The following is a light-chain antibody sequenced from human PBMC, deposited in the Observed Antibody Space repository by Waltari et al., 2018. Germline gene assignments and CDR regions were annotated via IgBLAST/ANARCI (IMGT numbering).Light chain of an antibody. CDR2: NED. CDR1: SPNIGRNT. J-gene: IGLJ1*01. Sequence: QSVLTQPPSASGTPGQRVTISCSGSSPNIGRNTVNCYRQLPGTAPKLLIYNEDQRPSGVPDRFSGSKSGTSASLAISGLQSEDEADYYCAAWDDSLNGPVFGSGTEVNVL. CDR3: AAWDDSLNGPV. V-gene: IGLV1-44*01.